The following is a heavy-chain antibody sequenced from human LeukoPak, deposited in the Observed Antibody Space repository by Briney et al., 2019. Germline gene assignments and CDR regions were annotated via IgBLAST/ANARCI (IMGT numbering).Heavy chain of an antibody. CDR2: IYYSGST. J-gene: IGHJ6*02. Sequence: SETLSLTCTVSGGSISSYYWSWIRQPPGKGLEWIGYIYYSGSTNYNPSLKSRVTISVDTSKNQFSLKLCSVTAADTAVYYCARVSSSGWYDYYYYGMDVWGQGTTVTVSS. CDR3: ARVSSSGWYDYYYYGMDV. D-gene: IGHD6-19*01. V-gene: IGHV4-59*01. CDR1: GGSISSYY.